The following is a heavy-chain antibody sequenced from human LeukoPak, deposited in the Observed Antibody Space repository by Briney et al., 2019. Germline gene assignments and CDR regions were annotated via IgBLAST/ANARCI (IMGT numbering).Heavy chain of an antibody. D-gene: IGHD1-7*01. CDR2: IYSGVTA. J-gene: IGHJ4*02. Sequence: GGSLRLSCAASGFTVSNNYMSRVRQAPGKGLEWVSVIYSGVTAHYADSVKGRFTISRDNSKNTPYLQMNKLRAEDTAVYYCARDVNYDHTYWGQGTLVTVSS. V-gene: IGHV3-66*01. CDR1: GFTVSNNY. CDR3: ARDVNYDHTY.